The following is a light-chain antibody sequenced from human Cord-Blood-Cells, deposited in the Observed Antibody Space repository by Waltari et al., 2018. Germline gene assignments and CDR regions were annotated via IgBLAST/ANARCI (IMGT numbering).Light chain of an antibody. CDR3: QACDSSTAGKGV. Sequence: SYELTQPPSVSVSPGQTASITCSGDKLGDKYACWYQHKPGQSPVLVIYQDSKRPSGIPERFSGSNSWNTATLTISGTQAMDEADYYCQACDSSTAGKGVFGGGTKLTVL. CDR1: KLGDKY. J-gene: IGLJ2*01. V-gene: IGLV3-1*01. CDR2: QDS.